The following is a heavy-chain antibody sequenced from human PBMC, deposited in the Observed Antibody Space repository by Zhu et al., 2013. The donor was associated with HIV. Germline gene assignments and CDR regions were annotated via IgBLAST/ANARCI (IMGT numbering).Heavy chain of an antibody. CDR1: GYTFTSYY. Sequence: QVQLVQSGAEVKKPGASVKVSCKASGYTFTSYYMHWVRQAPGQGLEWMGIINPSGGSTSYAQKFQGRVTMTRDTSTSTVYMELSSLRSEDTAVYYCASRITMVRGVIGSYYYGMDVWGQGTTVTVSS. D-gene: IGHD3-10*01. CDR2: INPSGGST. CDR3: ASRITMVRGVIGSYYYGMDV. V-gene: IGHV1-46*01. J-gene: IGHJ6*02.